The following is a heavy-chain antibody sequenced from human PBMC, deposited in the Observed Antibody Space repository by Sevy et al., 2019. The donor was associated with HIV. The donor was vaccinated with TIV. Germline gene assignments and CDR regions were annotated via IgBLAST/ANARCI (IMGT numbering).Heavy chain of an antibody. CDR2: ISAYNGNT. CDR1: GYTFTSYG. Sequence: ATVKVSCKASGYTFTSYGISWVRQAPRQGLERMGWISAYNGNTNYSQKLQGRVTMTTDTSTSTAYMELRRLRSDDTAVYYCARDIAYCSSTSCYTDYWGQGTLVTVSS. V-gene: IGHV1-18*04. J-gene: IGHJ4*02. CDR3: ARDIAYCSSTSCYTDY. D-gene: IGHD2-2*02.